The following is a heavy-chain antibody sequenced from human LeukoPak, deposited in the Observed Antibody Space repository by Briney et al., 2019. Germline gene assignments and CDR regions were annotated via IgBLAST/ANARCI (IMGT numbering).Heavy chain of an antibody. CDR1: GFTFSSYA. Sequence: PGGSLRLSCAASGFTFSSYAMNWVRQAPGKGLEWVSYISSSGSTIYYADSVKGRFTISRDNAKNSLYLQMNSLRAEDTAVYYCATTGYDSSGYPRAPDYWGQGTLVTVSS. CDR2: ISSSGSTI. V-gene: IGHV3-48*03. J-gene: IGHJ4*02. D-gene: IGHD3-22*01. CDR3: ATTGYDSSGYPRAPDY.